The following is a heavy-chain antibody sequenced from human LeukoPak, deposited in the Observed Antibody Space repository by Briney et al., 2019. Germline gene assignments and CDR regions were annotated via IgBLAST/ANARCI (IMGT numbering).Heavy chain of an antibody. CDR2: ISSSSRYI. J-gene: IGHJ4*02. V-gene: IGHV3-21*01. CDR1: GFTFSGYS. D-gene: IGHD3-9*01. CDR3: ARGVVRYFDY. Sequence: GGSLRLSCAASGFTFSGYSMNWVRQAPGKGLEWVSSISSSSRYIYYADSVKGRFTISRDNAKNSLYLQMNSLRAEDTAVYYCARGVVRYFDYWGQGALVTVSS.